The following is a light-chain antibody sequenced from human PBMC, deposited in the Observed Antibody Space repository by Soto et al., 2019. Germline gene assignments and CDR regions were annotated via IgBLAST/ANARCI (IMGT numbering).Light chain of an antibody. Sequence: EIVMTQSPATRSVSPGERATLSCRASQSVGGNLAWYQQKPGQAPRLLIYAASTRATDIPARFSGGGSGTEFTLTISSLQSEDFAIYYCQQYNDWPPYTFGQGTKVDIK. CDR1: QSVGGN. CDR3: QQYNDWPPYT. J-gene: IGKJ2*01. V-gene: IGKV3-15*01. CDR2: AAS.